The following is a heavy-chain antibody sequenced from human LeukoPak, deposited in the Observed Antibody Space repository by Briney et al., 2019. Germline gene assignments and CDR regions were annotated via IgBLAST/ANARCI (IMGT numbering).Heavy chain of an antibody. Sequence: GGSLRLSCAASGFPFNTYSIHWVRQAPGKGLEWVAVIWYDGSNKYYADSVKGRFTISRDNSKNTLYLQMNSLRAEDTAVYYCAKLRQEGRFLEWLPGGYYMDVWGKGTTVTVSS. CDR1: GFPFNTYS. D-gene: IGHD3-3*01. CDR2: IWYDGSNK. V-gene: IGHV3-33*06. CDR3: AKLRQEGRFLEWLPGGYYMDV. J-gene: IGHJ6*03.